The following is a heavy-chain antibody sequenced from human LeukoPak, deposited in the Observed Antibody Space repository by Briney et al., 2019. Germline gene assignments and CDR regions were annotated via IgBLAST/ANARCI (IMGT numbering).Heavy chain of an antibody. CDR1: GFTFDDYA. CDR2: ISWNSGSI. CDR3: AKGPAPAASYWYFDL. D-gene: IGHD6-25*01. V-gene: IGHV3-9*01. J-gene: IGHJ2*01. Sequence: GGSLRLSCAASGFTFDDYAMHWVRQAPGKGLEWVSGISWNSGSIGYADSVKGRFTTSRDNAKNSLYLQMNSLRAEDTALYYCAKGPAPAASYWYFDLWGRGTLVTVSA.